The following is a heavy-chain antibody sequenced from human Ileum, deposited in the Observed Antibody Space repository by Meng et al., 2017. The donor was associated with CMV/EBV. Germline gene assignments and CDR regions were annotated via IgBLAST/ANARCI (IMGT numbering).Heavy chain of an antibody. D-gene: IGHD6-13*01. Sequence: GQLQEAGPGLGKPSQNLSRSCTVSGASINSGDYYWSWIRQPPGKGLAWIGYIFFSGNTYYNPSLNNRVIISIDTPRNQFSLKVDSVTAADTAVYYCARFRIAALGNLFDPWGHGTLVTVSS. CDR3: ARFRIAALGNLFDP. J-gene: IGHJ5*02. CDR2: IFFSGNT. V-gene: IGHV4-30-4*08. CDR1: GASINSGDYY.